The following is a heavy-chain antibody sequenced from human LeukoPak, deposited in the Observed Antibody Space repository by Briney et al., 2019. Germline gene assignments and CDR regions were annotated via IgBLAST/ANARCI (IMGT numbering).Heavy chain of an antibody. CDR2: ISAYNGNT. J-gene: IGHJ4*02. D-gene: IGHD6-19*01. Sequence: ASVKVSCKASGYTFTSYGISWVRQAPGQGPEWMGWISAYNGNTNYAQRVQGRVTMATDTSTSTAYMGLRSLRSDDTAVYYCARVIAVAGNDYWGQGTLVTVSS. CDR3: ARVIAVAGNDY. CDR1: GYTFTSYG. V-gene: IGHV1-18*01.